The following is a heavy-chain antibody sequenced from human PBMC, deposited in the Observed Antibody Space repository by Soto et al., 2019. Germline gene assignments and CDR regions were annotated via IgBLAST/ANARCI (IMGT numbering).Heavy chain of an antibody. CDR2: IWNDGSNE. CDR3: VRDQTDSGGYSEY. V-gene: IGHV3-33*01. J-gene: IGHJ4*02. CDR1: GFSFSSYG. Sequence: RGSLRLSCKASGFSFSSYGMHWIRQAPGKGLEWLAIIWNDGSNEYYADSVKGRFTISRDNSKNTLYLQLNNLRAEDTAVYFCVRDQTDSGGYSEYWCQGTLVSVSS. D-gene: IGHD3-22*01.